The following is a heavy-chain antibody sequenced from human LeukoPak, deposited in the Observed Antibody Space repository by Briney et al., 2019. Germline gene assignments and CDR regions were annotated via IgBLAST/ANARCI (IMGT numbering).Heavy chain of an antibody. J-gene: IGHJ5*02. D-gene: IGHD2-2*01. V-gene: IGHV3-23*01. CDR1: GFTFSSYA. CDR3: AKDPREYCSSTSCPNWFDP. CDR2: ISASGGTT. Sequence: PGGSLRLSCAASGFTFSSYAMSWVRQAPGKGREWVSSISASGGTTYYADSVKGRFTISRDNSKNTLYLQMLSLRAEDSAIYYCAKDPREYCSSTSCPNWFDPWGQGTLVTVSS.